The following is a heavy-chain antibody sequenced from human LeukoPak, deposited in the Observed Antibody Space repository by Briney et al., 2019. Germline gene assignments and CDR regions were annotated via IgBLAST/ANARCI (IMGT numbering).Heavy chain of an antibody. V-gene: IGHV4-38-2*01. Sequence: SETLSLTCAVYGGSFSGYYWGWIRQPPGKGLEWIGSIYLSGSTYYNPSLKSRVTISVDTSKNQFSLKLSSVTAADTAVYYCARSPFDYYYMDVWGKGTTVTVSS. CDR2: IYLSGST. CDR3: ARSPFDYYYMDV. J-gene: IGHJ6*03. CDR1: GGSFSGYY.